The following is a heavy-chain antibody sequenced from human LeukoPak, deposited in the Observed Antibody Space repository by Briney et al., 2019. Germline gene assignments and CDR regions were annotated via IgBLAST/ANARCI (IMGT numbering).Heavy chain of an antibody. CDR1: GFTFDDYA. Sequence: GGSLRLSCAASGFTFDDYAMHWVRQAPGKGLEWVSLISWDGGSTYYADSVKGRFTISRDNSKNSLYLQMNSLRAEDTALYYCAKDHGSGSYPDYWGQGTLVTVSS. CDR3: AKDHGSGSYPDY. D-gene: IGHD3-10*01. CDR2: ISWDGGST. V-gene: IGHV3-43D*03. J-gene: IGHJ4*02.